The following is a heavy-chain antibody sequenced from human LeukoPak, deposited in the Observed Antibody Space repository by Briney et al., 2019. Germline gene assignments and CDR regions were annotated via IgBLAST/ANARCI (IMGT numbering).Heavy chain of an antibody. D-gene: IGHD4-17*01. CDR2: INPNNGGT. V-gene: IGHV1-2*06. CDR3: ARGTMTTVTTGIGY. Sequence: ASVKVSCKTSRYTFNDYYMHWVQQAPGQGVEWMGRINPNNGGTNYAQKFQGRVTMTRDTSISTAYTELSRLRSDDTAVYYCARGTMTTVTTGIGYWGQGTLVTVSS. CDR1: RYTFNDYY. J-gene: IGHJ4*02.